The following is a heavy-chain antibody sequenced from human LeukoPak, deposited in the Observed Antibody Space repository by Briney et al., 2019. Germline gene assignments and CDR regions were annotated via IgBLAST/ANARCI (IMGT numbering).Heavy chain of an antibody. CDR3: ARGGLNYDFWSGYFVPSYYYYYMDV. CDR2: IYYSGST. Sequence: SETLSLTCTVSGGSISSSSYYWGWIRQPPGKGLEWIGSIYYSGSTYYNPSLKSRVTMSVDTSKNQFSLKLSSVTAADTSVYYCARGGLNYDFWSGYFVPSYYYYYMDVWGKGTTVTVSS. J-gene: IGHJ6*03. V-gene: IGHV4-39*07. D-gene: IGHD3-3*01. CDR1: GGSISSSSYY.